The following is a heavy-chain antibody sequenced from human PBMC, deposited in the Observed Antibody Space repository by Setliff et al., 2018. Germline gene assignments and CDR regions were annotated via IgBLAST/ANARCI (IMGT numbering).Heavy chain of an antibody. V-gene: IGHV7-4-1*01. CDR1: GYTFTSYA. J-gene: IGHJ6*02. CDR3: MDV. Sequence: ASVKVSCKASGYTFTSYAMNWVRQAPGQGLEWMGWIHTNTGNPTYAQGFTGRFVFSLDTSVSTAVYYCARNWVTAQHYYYGMDVWGQGTTVTVSS. D-gene: IGHD2-21*02. CDR2: IHTNTGNP.